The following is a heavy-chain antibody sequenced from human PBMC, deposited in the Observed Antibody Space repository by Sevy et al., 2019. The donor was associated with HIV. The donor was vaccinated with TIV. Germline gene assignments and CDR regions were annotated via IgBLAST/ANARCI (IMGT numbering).Heavy chain of an antibody. J-gene: IGHJ3*01. Sequence: ASVKVSCKASGGTFSSYAINWLRQAPGQGLEWMGGIIPICGTANYAQKFQGRVTTTADESTSTAYMELSSLRSEDTAVYYCARSFDSEGAFDVWGQGTMVTVSS. V-gene: IGHV1-69*13. CDR3: ARSFDSEGAFDV. CDR1: GGTFSSYA. CDR2: IIPICGTA.